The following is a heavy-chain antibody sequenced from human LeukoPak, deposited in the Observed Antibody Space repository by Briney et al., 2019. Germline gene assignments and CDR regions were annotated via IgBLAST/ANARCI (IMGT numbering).Heavy chain of an antibody. CDR1: GGSISSYY. J-gene: IGHJ6*02. V-gene: IGHV4-59*01. D-gene: IGHD2-15*01. CDR2: IYYSGST. Sequence: SETLSLTCTVSGGSISSYYWSWIRQPPGKGLEWIGYIYYSGSTNYNPSLKSRVTISVDTFKNQFSLKLSSVTAADTAVYYCARGGGYYYYGMDVWGQGTTVTVSS. CDR3: ARGGGYYYYGMDV.